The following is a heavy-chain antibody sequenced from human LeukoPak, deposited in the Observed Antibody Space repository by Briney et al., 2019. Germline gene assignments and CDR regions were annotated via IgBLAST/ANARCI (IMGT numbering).Heavy chain of an antibody. V-gene: IGHV1-18*01. CDR1: GFTFTNYG. D-gene: IGHD3-10*01. Sequence: ASVKVSCKASGFTFTNYGLTWVRQAPGQGLEWMGWIRAYNGNTNYAQKLQGRVTMTTDTSTSTAYMEPTSLRSDDTAVYYCARGVRDGMDVWGQGTTVTVSS. J-gene: IGHJ6*02. CDR3: ARGVRDGMDV. CDR2: IRAYNGNT.